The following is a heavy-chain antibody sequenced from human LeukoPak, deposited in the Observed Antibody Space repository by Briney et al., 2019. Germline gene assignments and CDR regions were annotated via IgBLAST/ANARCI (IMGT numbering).Heavy chain of an antibody. Sequence: GGSLRLSCAASGFTFSSYAMSWVRQAPGKGLEWVSAVSGSGCSKYYADSVKGRFTIFRDNSKNTLYMQMNSLRAEDTAVYYCAKDKRSSTRPWYFDYWGQGTLVTVSS. J-gene: IGHJ4*02. D-gene: IGHD2-2*01. V-gene: IGHV3-23*01. CDR2: VSGSGCSK. CDR3: AKDKRSSTRPWYFDY. CDR1: GFTFSSYA.